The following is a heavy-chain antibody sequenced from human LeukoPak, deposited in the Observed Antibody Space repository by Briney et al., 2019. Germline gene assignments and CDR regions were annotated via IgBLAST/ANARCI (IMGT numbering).Heavy chain of an antibody. CDR3: AKFPPVSITLSTTDC. J-gene: IGHJ4*02. CDR1: GFTFSGYG. D-gene: IGHD5/OR15-5a*01. CDR2: IQYDGSNK. Sequence: HPGGSLRLSCAASGFTFSGYGMHWVRQAPGKGLEWVAFIQYDGSNKYYADSVKGRFTISRDNSKNTLYLQMNSLRTEDTAVYYCAKFPPVSITLSTTDCWGQGTLVTVSS. V-gene: IGHV3-30*02.